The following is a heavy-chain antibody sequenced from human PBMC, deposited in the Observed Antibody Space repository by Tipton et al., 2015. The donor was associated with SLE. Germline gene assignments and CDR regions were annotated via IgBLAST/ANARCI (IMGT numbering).Heavy chain of an antibody. CDR2: VYHSGST. J-gene: IGHJ6*02. Sequence: TLSLTCTISGGSIYNYYWNWIRQSPGKGLEWIGHVYHSGSTIYNPSLKSRVTISIDTSKKEFSLKLNSVTAADTAVYYCARGTDYGDSDYFYGMDVWGLGTTVTVSS. CDR1: GGSIYNYY. V-gene: IGHV4-59*01. D-gene: IGHD4-17*01. CDR3: ARGTDYGDSDYFYGMDV.